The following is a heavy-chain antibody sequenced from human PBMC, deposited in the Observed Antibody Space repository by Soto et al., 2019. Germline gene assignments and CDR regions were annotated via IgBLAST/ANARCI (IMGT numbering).Heavy chain of an antibody. Sequence: PGGSLRLSCVASGFRFGIYGMHWVRQARGKGLEWVAVVWYDGSNPDYADSVQGRFRISRDNGKNTLFLEMNSLRPEDTAIYYCARDPRLVPASRGGVFDPWGRGTQVTV. CDR2: VWYDGSNP. J-gene: IGHJ5*02. D-gene: IGHD2-2*01. V-gene: IGHV3-33*01. CDR3: ARDPRLVPASRGGVFDP. CDR1: GFRFGIYG.